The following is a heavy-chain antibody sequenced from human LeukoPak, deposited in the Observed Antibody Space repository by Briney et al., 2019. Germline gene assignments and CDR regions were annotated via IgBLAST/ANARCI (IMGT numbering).Heavy chain of an antibody. CDR2: INHSGST. Sequence: GSLRLSCAASGFTFSSYAMTWVRQPPGKGLEWIGEINHSGSTNYNPSLKSRVTISVDTSKNQFSLKLSSVTAADTAVYYCARGVDLAANFRVYMDVWGKGTTVTVSS. D-gene: IGHD5-12*01. CDR3: ARGVDLAANFRVYMDV. J-gene: IGHJ6*03. CDR1: GFTFSSYA. V-gene: IGHV4-34*01.